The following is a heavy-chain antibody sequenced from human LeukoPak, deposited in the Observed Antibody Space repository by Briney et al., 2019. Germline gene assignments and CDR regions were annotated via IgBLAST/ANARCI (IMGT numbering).Heavy chain of an antibody. CDR3: ARHHEPRSIRAFDI. J-gene: IGHJ3*02. CDR2: IYYSGST. CDR1: GGSISSSSYY. V-gene: IGHV4-39*01. Sequence: PSETLSLTCTVSGGSISSSSYYWGWIRQPPGTGLEWIGSIYYSGSTYYNPSLKSRVTISVDTSKDQFSLKLRSVTAADTAVYYCARHHEPRSIRAFDIWGQGTMVTVSS.